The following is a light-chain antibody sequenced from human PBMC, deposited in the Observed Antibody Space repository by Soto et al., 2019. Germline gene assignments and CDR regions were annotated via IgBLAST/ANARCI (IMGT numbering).Light chain of an antibody. V-gene: IGKV1-5*01. CDR3: QQYSVYSRT. CDR1: QSISKW. CDR2: DAS. J-gene: IGKJ1*01. Sequence: DIQMTQSPSTLSASVGDRVTITCRASQSISKWLAWSQQKPGKAPKLLIYDASTLESGVPSRFSGSGSGTEFTLTISNLQPDDFATYYCQQYSVYSRTFGQGTKVDNK.